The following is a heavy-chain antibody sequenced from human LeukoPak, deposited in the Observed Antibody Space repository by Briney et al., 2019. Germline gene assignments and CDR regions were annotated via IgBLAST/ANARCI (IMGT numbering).Heavy chain of an antibody. J-gene: IGHJ6*02. CDR1: GFTFSSYA. CDR3: AKDSFTYYNFWSGYGMDV. D-gene: IGHD3-3*01. CDR2: ISGSGGST. Sequence: GGSLRLSCAASGFTFSSYAMSWVRQAPGKGLEWVSAISGSGGSTYYADSVKGRFTISRDNSKNTLYLQMNSLRAEDTAVYYCAKDSFTYYNFWSGYGMDVWGQGTTVTVSS. V-gene: IGHV3-23*01.